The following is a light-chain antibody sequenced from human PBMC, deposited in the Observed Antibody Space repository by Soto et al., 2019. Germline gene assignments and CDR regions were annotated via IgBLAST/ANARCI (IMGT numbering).Light chain of an antibody. J-gene: IGKJ1*01. CDR3: QQYNNWTPWT. CDR2: GAS. Sequence: EIVMTQSPATLSASPGERATLSCRASQSVSSNLAWYQQKPGQAPRLLIYGASTRSTGIPARFSGSGSGTEFTLTISSLQSKDFAVYYCQQYNNWTPWTFGQGTKVEIK. V-gene: IGKV3-15*01. CDR1: QSVSSN.